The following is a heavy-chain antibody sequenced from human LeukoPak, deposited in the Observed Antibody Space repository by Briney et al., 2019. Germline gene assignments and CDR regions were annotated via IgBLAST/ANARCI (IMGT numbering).Heavy chain of an antibody. Sequence: GGSLRLSCAASGFTFSTYWMSWVRQSPGKGLEWVSAISGSGGSTYYADSVKGRFTISRDNSKNTLYLQMNSLRAEDTAVYYCAKDSVRVTIFGVVIIDYWGQGTLVTVSS. CDR2: ISGSGGST. CDR1: GFTFSTYW. J-gene: IGHJ4*02. V-gene: IGHV3-23*01. D-gene: IGHD3-3*01. CDR3: AKDSVRVTIFGVVIIDY.